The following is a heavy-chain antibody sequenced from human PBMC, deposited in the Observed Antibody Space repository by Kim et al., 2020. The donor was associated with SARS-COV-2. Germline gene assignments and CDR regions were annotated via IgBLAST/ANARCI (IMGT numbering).Heavy chain of an antibody. V-gene: IGHV4-4*07. D-gene: IGHD6-19*01. CDR2: IYTSGST. J-gene: IGHJ4*02. CDR3: ARVTPKGIAVAGFDY. Sequence: SETLSLTCTVSGGSISSYYWSWIRQPAGKGLEWIGRIYTSGSTNYNPSLKSRVTMSVDTSKNQFSLKLSSVTAADTAVYYCARVTPKGIAVAGFDYWGQGTLVTVSS. CDR1: GGSISSYY.